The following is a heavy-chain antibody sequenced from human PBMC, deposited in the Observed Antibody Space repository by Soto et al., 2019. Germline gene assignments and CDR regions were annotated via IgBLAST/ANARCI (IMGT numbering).Heavy chain of an antibody. CDR1: GFTFSSYG. CDR3: AKDNSLWFGESPFDY. D-gene: IGHD3-10*01. J-gene: IGHJ4*02. CDR2: ISYDGRNK. Sequence: QVQLVESGGGVVQPGRSLRLSCAASGFTFSSYGMHWGRQAPGKGLEWVADISYDGRNKYYADSVKGRFTISRDNSKNTLYLQMNSLRAEDTAVYYCAKDNSLWFGESPFDYWGQGTLVTVSS. V-gene: IGHV3-30*18.